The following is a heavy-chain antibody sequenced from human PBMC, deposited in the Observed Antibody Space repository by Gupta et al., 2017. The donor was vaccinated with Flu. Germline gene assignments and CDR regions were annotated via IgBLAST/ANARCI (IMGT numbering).Heavy chain of an antibody. V-gene: IGHV4-34*01. J-gene: IGHJ6*03. Sequence: QVQLQQWGAGLLKPSETLSLTCTVNGGSFSNYFWTWIRQPPGKGLEWIGEVNHSGNTNYNPSLSDRVTISVDTSKRQFSLKLTTVTAADTAVYYCARGEYGFWSGYYSEYMDVWGQGTTVTVSS. CDR2: VNHSGNT. CDR1: GGSFSNYF. D-gene: IGHD3-3*01. CDR3: ARGEYGFWSGYYSEYMDV.